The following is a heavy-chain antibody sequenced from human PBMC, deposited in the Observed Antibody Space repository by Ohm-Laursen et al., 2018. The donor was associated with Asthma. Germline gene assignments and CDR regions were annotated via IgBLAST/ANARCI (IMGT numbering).Heavy chain of an antibody. J-gene: IGHJ4*02. CDR2: ISKDGSNK. CDR1: GFTFSSNA. Sequence: SLRLSCAASGFTFSSNAMHWVRQAPGKGLEWVAVISKDGSNKYYAESVKGRFTISRDNSMNTLYVQMNSLRAEDTAVYYCARDHYYSSGTYFDYWGQGALVTVSS. D-gene: IGHD3-10*01. CDR3: ARDHYYSSGTYFDY. V-gene: IGHV3-30-3*01.